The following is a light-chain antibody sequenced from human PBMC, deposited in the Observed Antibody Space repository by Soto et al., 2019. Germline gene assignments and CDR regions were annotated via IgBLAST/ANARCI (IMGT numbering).Light chain of an antibody. CDR1: SSDVGGYNY. Sequence: QSVLTQPASVSGSAGQSITISCTGTSSDVGGYNYVSWYQQHPGKAPKLIIYEVSRRPSGVSDRFSGSKSGNTASLTISGLQAEDEADYYCSSYTSSSTDVFGTGTKLTVL. J-gene: IGLJ1*01. CDR3: SSYTSSSTDV. CDR2: EVS. V-gene: IGLV2-14*01.